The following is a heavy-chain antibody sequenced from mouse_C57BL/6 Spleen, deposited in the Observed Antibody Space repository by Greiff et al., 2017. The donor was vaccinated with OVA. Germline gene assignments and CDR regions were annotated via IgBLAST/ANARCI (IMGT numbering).Heavy chain of an antibody. J-gene: IGHJ4*01. CDR1: GFNIKDDY. V-gene: IGHV14-4*01. CDR3: TTLYYYGGAMDY. D-gene: IGHD1-1*01. CDR2: IDPENGDT. Sequence: EVQLQQSGAELVRPGASVKLSCTASGFNIKDDYMHWVKQRPEQGLEWIGWIDPENGDTEYASKFQGKATITADTSSNTAYLQLSSLTSEDTAVYYCTTLYYYGGAMDYWGQGTSVTVSS.